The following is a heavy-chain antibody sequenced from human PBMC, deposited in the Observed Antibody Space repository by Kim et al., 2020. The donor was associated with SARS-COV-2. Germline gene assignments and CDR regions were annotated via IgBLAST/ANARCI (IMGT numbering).Heavy chain of an antibody. J-gene: IGHJ4*02. CDR2: IKGDGSEE. CDR3: VAGLGWLSDY. Sequence: GGSLRLSCAASGFSFGDYWMTWVRQPPGRGPQWVATIKGDGSEEYYEDSERGRVTISRDNAKNFLFLQMNSLRVEDTAVYYCVAGLGWLSDYWGQGILVTVSS. D-gene: IGHD6-19*01. CDR1: GFSFGDYW. V-gene: IGHV3-7*03.